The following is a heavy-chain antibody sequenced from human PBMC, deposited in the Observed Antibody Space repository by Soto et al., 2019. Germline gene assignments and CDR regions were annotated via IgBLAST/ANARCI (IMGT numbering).Heavy chain of an antibody. D-gene: IGHD1-26*01. CDR1: GGSVSSGSYY. V-gene: IGHV4-61*01. CDR3: AGSQQEYYYYGMDV. CDR2: IYYSGST. Sequence: QVQLQESGPGLVKPSETLSLTCTVSGGSVSSGSYYWSWIRQPPGKGLEWIGYIYYSGSTNYNPSLKSRVTRRVDTSKNQYSLKLCSVSAADAAVYYGAGSQQEYYYYGMDVWGQGTTVTVSS. J-gene: IGHJ6*02.